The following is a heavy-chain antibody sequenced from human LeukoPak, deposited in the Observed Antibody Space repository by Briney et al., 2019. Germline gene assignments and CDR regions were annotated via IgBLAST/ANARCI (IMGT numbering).Heavy chain of an antibody. CDR1: GYTFTSYG. Sequence: GGSVKVSCKASGYTFTSYGISWVRQAPGQGLEWMGWINFYNGNIDYAQKLQGRVTMTTDTSTSTAYMELSSLRSEDTAVYYCALDYGSGYWYFDLWGRGTLVTVSS. CDR2: INFYNGNI. V-gene: IGHV1-18*01. D-gene: IGHD3-10*01. J-gene: IGHJ2*01. CDR3: ALDYGSGYWYFDL.